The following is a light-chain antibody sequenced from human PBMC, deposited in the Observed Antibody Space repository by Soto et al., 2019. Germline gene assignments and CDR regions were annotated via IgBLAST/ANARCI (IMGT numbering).Light chain of an antibody. Sequence: DFQMTQSPSSLSASVGYTFTITCRASQSISSFLNWYQQKPGKAPKLLIYDASTLQSGVPSRFSGGGSGTDFSLFISNLQPEDCATYYCQQANSFPPSFGGGTKVDIK. CDR1: QSISSF. V-gene: IGKV1-39*01. J-gene: IGKJ4*01. CDR3: QQANSFPPS. CDR2: DAS.